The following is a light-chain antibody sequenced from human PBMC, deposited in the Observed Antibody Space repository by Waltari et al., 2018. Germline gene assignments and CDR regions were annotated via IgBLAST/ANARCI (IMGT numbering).Light chain of an antibody. J-gene: IGKJ5*01. CDR2: KAS. Sequence: DIQMTQSPSTLSASVGDRVTITCRASQYISSWLAWYQQKPGKAPKLLIYKASILESGVPSRFSGSESGTEFTLTISSLQPDDFATYYCQQYQDYPVTFGQGTRLEIK. V-gene: IGKV1-5*03. CDR1: QYISSW. CDR3: QQYQDYPVT.